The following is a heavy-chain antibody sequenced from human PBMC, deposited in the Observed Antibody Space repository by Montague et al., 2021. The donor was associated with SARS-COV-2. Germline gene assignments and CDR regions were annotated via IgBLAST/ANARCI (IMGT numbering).Heavy chain of an antibody. CDR3: ARGRQHFNMIVVVMTGGEYYFDY. CDR2: INHRGTS. Sequence: SETLSLTCAVYGGSFNDNYWSWIRQPPGKGLEWIGEINHRGTSNYNPSLKSRVSISVDTSKNQFSSYLGSVTAADTAVYYCARGRQHFNMIVVVMTGGEYYFDYWGQGTLVTVSS. D-gene: IGHD3-22*01. CDR1: GGSFNDNY. V-gene: IGHV4-34*01. J-gene: IGHJ4*02.